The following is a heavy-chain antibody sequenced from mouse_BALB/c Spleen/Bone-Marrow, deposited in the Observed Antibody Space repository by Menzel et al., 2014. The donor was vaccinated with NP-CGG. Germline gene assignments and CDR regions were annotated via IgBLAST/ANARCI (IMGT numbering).Heavy chain of an antibody. J-gene: IGHJ1*01. D-gene: IGHD1-1*01. CDR1: GFTFTDYY. CDR3: ARDRNYGNNWYFDV. V-gene: IGHV7-3*02. Sequence: EVHLVESGGGLVQPGGSLRLSCATSGFTFTDYYMSWVRQPPGKALEWLGFIRNKANGYTTEYSASVKGRFTISRDNSLSILYLQMNILRTEDSATYYCARDRNYGNNWYFDVWGAGTTVTVSS. CDR2: IRNKANGYTT.